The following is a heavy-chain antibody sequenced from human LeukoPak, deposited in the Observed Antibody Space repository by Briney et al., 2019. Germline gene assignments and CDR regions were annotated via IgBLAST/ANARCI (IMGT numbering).Heavy chain of an antibody. V-gene: IGHV3-7*04. CDR3: ARADDSSSGYFDY. J-gene: IGHJ4*02. CDR1: GFSISSFW. Sequence: PGGSLRLSCAASGFSISSFWMIWVRQTPGKGLEWVASIKQDESQKFYVDSVEGRFTISRDNAENSLYLQMNSLRAEDTALYYCARADDSSSGYFDYWDQGTLVTVSS. D-gene: IGHD6-6*01. CDR2: IKQDESQK.